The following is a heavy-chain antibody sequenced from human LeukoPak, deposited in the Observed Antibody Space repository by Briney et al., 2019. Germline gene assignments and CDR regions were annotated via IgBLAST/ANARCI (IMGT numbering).Heavy chain of an antibody. Sequence: GGPLRLSCAASGFTFSTYAMNWVRQAPGKGLEWVAVISDDGRHNYYADSVKGRFTISRDNSRSTLYLQMNSLRDDDSAAYFCARVYLERLTAGYFDHWGQGTQVTVSP. J-gene: IGHJ4*02. CDR3: ARVYLERLTAGYFDH. D-gene: IGHD2-8*01. CDR2: ISDDGRHN. V-gene: IGHV3-30*04. CDR1: GFTFSTYA.